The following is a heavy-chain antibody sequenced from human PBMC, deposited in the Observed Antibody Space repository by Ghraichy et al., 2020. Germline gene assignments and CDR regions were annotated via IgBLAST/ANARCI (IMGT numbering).Heavy chain of an antibody. CDR1: GFSFSGYS. V-gene: IGHV3-48*02. CDR3: ARGSRVVRFYYYDGMDV. Sequence: GDSLNISCVGSGFSFSGYSMNWVRHSPGKGLEWVSYITSSSRTKSYADSVKGRFTISRDNAQNSLYLQMNSLRDEDTAVYYCARGSRVVRFYYYDGMDVWGQGTTVTVSS. J-gene: IGHJ6*02. D-gene: IGHD4-23*01. CDR2: ITSSSRTK.